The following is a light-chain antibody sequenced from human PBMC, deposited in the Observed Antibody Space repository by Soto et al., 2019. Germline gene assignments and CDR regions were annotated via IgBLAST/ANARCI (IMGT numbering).Light chain of an antibody. CDR3: SSYGSTSARYV. V-gene: IGLV2-14*01. CDR2: EVR. J-gene: IGLJ1*01. CDR1: SSDVGAYNY. Sequence: QSALAQPASVSGSPGQSITISCTGTSSDVGAYNYVSWYQQHPGKAPKLMIYEVRGRPSGVSNCFSGSKSGNTASLTISGLQAEDEGDYFCSSYGSTSARYVFGTGTKLTVL.